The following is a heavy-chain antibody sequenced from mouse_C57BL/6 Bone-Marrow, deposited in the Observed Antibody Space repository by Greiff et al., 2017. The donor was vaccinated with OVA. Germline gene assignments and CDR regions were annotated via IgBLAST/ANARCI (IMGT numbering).Heavy chain of an antibody. V-gene: IGHV1-4*01. CDR1: GYTFTSYT. CDR3: ARSDYGYVAWFAY. Sequence: QVQLQQSGAELARPGASVKMSCKASGYTFTSYTMHWVKQRPGQGLEWIGYINPSSGYPKYNQKFKDKATLTADKSSSTAYMQLSSLTSEDSAVYYCARSDYGYVAWFAYWGQGTLVTVSA. D-gene: IGHD2-2*01. CDR2: INPSSGYP. J-gene: IGHJ3*01.